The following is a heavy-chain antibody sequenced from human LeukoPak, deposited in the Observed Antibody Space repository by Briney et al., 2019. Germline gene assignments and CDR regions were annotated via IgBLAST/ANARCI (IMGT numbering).Heavy chain of an antibody. V-gene: IGHV3-30*18. CDR3: AKDIVVVPAVVRAPFDP. J-gene: IGHJ5*02. CDR2: ISYDGSNK. CDR1: GFTFSSYG. Sequence: GGSLRLSCAASGFTFSSYGMHWVRQAPGKGLEWVAVISYDGSNKYYADSVKGRFTISRDNSENTLYLQMNSLRAEDTAVYYCAKDIVVVPAVVRAPFDPWGQGTLVTVSS. D-gene: IGHD2-2*01.